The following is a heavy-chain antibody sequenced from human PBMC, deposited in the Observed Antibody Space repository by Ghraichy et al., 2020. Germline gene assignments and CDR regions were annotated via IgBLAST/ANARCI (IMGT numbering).Heavy chain of an antibody. CDR1: GASINSGSYY. CDR2: IHHSGTT. J-gene: IGHJ6*02. Sequence: SETLSLTCTVSGASINSGSYYWVWIRQPPGKGLEWIGSIHHSGTTYFNPSLKSRVIISVDMPKNQFSLNLTSVTAADTALYFCARDHQLQPYAYYYGMDVWGQGTTLTVSS. CDR3: ARDHQLQPYAYYYGMDV. D-gene: IGHD3-16*01. V-gene: IGHV4-39*02.